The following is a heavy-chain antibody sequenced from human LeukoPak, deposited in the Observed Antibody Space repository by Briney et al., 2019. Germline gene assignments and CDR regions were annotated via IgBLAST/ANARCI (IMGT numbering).Heavy chain of an antibody. CDR1: GFTFSSYG. Sequence: PGGSLRLSCAASGFTFSSYGMHWVRQAPGKGLEWVAVISYDGSNKYYADSVKGRFTISRDNSNNTLYLQMNSLRAEDTAVYYCAKDRETTSSGTFGNWGQGTLVTVSS. V-gene: IGHV3-30*18. CDR3: AKDRETTSSGTFGN. D-gene: IGHD6-13*01. CDR2: ISYDGSNK. J-gene: IGHJ4*02.